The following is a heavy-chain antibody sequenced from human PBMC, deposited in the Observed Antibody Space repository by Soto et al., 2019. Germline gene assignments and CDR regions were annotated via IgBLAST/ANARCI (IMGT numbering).Heavy chain of an antibody. CDR1: GGSISSSIYY. J-gene: IGHJ5*02. Sequence: PSETLSLTFTVSGGSISSSIYYWGWIRQPPGKGLEWIGSIYYSGSTYYNPSLKSRVTISVDTSKNQFSLKLSSVTAADTAVYYCARHLFATELELRSWFDPSGQGTLLTLSS. CDR3: ARHLFATELELRSWFDP. D-gene: IGHD1-7*01. CDR2: IYYSGST. V-gene: IGHV4-39*01.